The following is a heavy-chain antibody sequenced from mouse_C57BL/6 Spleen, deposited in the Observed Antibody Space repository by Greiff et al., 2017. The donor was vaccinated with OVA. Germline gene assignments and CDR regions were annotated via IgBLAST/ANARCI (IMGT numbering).Heavy chain of an antibody. D-gene: IGHD1-1*01. Sequence: QVQLQQPGAELVRPGSSVKLSCKASGYTFTSYWMDWVKQRPGQGLEWIGNIYPSDSETHYNQKFKDKATLTVDKSSSTAYMQLSSLTSEVSAVYYCARGYYGSSRTWFAYWGQGTLVTVSA. J-gene: IGHJ3*01. CDR2: IYPSDSET. CDR1: GYTFTSYW. V-gene: IGHV1-61*01. CDR3: ARGYYGSSRTWFAY.